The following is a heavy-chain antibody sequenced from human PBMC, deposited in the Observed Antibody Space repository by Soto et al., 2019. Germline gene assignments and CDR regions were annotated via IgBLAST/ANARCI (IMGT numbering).Heavy chain of an antibody. J-gene: IGHJ1*01. CDR3: ARGLESGGTYFGH. V-gene: IGHV3-30-3*01. CDR1: GFTFSSYA. CDR2: ISYDGSNK. Sequence: QPGGSLRLSCAASGFTFSSYAMHWVRQAPGKGLEWVAVISYDGSNKNYPDSVKGRFTISRDNSKNTLYLQMNSLRAEDTAVYYCARGLESGGTYFGHWGQGTLVTVSS. D-gene: IGHD2-15*01.